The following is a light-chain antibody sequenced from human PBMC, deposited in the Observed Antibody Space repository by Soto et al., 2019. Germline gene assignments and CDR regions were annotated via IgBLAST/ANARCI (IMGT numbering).Light chain of an antibody. V-gene: IGKV3-20*01. CDR1: HSVSSGY. J-gene: IGKJ1*01. CDR3: HQYGSSPRT. Sequence: DIVLPHSPATLSLSPCARAALSVRASHSVSSGYLAWYQHKPGQAPRLLIYGASSRATGIPDRFSGSGSGTDFTLTISRLEPEDFAVYYCHQYGSSPRTFGQGTKVDIK. CDR2: GAS.